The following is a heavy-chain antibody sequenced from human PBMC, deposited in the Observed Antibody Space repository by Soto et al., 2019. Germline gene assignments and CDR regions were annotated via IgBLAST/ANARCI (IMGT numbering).Heavy chain of an antibody. J-gene: IGHJ1*01. CDR2: ISYDGSNK. Sequence: ESGGGVVQPGRSLRLSCAASGFTFSSYGMHWVRQAPGKGLEWVAVISYDGSNKYYADSVKGRFTISRDNSKNTLYLQMNSLRAEDTAVYYCAKARTAAGTGDYFQHWGQGTLVTVSS. CDR1: GFTFSSYG. D-gene: IGHD6-13*01. V-gene: IGHV3-30*18. CDR3: AKARTAAGTGDYFQH.